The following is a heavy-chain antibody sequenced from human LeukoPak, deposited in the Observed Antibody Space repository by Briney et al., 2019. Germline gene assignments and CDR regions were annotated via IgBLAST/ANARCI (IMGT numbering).Heavy chain of an antibody. CDR1: GGSISSYY. D-gene: IGHD3-22*01. J-gene: IGHJ5*02. V-gene: IGHV4-59*01. CDR2: IYYSGST. Sequence: PSETLSLTCTVSGGSISSYYWSWIRQPSGKGLEWIGYIYYSGSTNYNPSLKSRVTISVDTSKNQFSLKLSSVTAADTAVYYCASTYYYDSSGDYNWFDPWGQGTLVTVSS. CDR3: ASTYYYDSSGDYNWFDP.